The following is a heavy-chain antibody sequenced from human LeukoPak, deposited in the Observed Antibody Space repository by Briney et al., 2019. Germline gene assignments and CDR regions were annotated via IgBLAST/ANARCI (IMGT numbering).Heavy chain of an antibody. CDR2: IYPGDSDT. CDR3: ARRGMECSGGSCYPNFFDY. Sequence: GESLKISCKGSGYSFTGYWIGWVRRVPGRGLEWVGIIYPGDSDTRYSPSFQGQVAMSADKSISTAYLQWSSLKASDAAIYYCARRGMECSGGSCYPNFFDYWGQGTLVTVSS. CDR1: GYSFTGYW. J-gene: IGHJ4*02. D-gene: IGHD2-15*01. V-gene: IGHV5-51*01.